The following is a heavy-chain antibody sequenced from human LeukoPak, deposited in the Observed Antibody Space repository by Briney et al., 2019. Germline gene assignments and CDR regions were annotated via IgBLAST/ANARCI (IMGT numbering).Heavy chain of an antibody. CDR1: GFTFSSYA. J-gene: IGHJ3*02. CDR3: AKNMRYFDWLLYPPDAFDI. V-gene: IGHV3-23*01. CDR2: VSGSGDSA. Sequence: GGSLRLSCAASGFTFSSYAMTWVRQAPGKGLEWVSAVSGSGDSANYADSVKGRFTISRDNSKNTLYLQMNSLRAEDTAVYYCAKNMRYFDWLLYPPDAFDIWGQGTMVTVSS. D-gene: IGHD3-9*01.